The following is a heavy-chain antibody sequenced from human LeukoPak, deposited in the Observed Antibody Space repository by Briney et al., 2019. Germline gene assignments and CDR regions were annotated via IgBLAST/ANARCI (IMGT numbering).Heavy chain of an antibody. CDR3: AKEKRGYSGFSHFDY. J-gene: IGHJ4*02. Sequence: PGGSLRLSCAASGFTFSSYAMSWIRQAPGKGLEWVSAISGSGGSTYYADSVKGRFTISRDNSKNTLYLQMNSLRAEDTAVYYCAKEKRGYSGFSHFDYWGQGTLVTVSS. CDR1: GFTFSSYA. D-gene: IGHD5-12*01. V-gene: IGHV3-23*01. CDR2: ISGSGGST.